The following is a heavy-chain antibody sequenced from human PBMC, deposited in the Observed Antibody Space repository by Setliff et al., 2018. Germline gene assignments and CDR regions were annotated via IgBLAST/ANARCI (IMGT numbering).Heavy chain of an antibody. V-gene: IGHV4-30-4*08. CDR3: ARARSNSGWYGFFDY. Sequence: SETLSLTCTVSGDSINSGGVCWTWIRQPPGRDLEWIGYICYTGTSTYYNPSVESRLSISVDRSMNQFSLRLNSVTAADTAVCYCARARSNSGWYGFFDYWGQGALVTVSS. J-gene: IGHJ4*02. CDR2: ICYTGTST. D-gene: IGHD6-19*01. CDR1: GDSINSGGVC.